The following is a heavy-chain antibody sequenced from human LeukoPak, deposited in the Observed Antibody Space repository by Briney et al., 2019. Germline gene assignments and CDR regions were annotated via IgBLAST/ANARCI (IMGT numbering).Heavy chain of an antibody. V-gene: IGHV3-7*05. J-gene: IGHJ4*02. CDR1: GFTFSSYW. CDR3: ARDEV. Sequence: GGSLRLSCAPSGFTFSSYWMSWVRQAPGKGLEWVANINQDGSEKYYVDSVKGRFTISRDNAKNSLYLQMNSLRAEDTAVYYCARDEVWGQGTLVTVAS. CDR2: INQDGSEK.